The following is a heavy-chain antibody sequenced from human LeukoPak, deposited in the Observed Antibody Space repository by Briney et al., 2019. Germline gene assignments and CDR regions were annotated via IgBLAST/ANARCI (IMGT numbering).Heavy chain of an antibody. D-gene: IGHD1-1*01. CDR1: GYTFSDFY. V-gene: IGHV1-2*02. J-gene: IGHJ5*02. CDR2: INPYSGTL. Sequence: ASVKVSCQTSGYTFSDFYLNWVRQAPGQGLEWTGWINPYSGTLISAQSLQGRLTMTWDTSTGTAYMELTRLTSDDTAVYYCATATVTHTRDPWGQGTLVTVSS. CDR3: ATATVTHTRDP.